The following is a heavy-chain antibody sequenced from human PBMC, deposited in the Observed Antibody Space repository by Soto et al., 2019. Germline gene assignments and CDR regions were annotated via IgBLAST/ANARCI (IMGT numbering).Heavy chain of an antibody. Sequence: QVQLVQSGAEVKKPGASVKVSCKASGYTFTSYAMHWVRQAPGQRLEWMGWINAGNGNTKYSQKFQGRVTITRDTXXXXXXXXXXXXXXXXXXXXXXXXXXGGPDGPGDYWGQGTLVTVSS. J-gene: IGHJ4*02. V-gene: IGHV1-3*01. D-gene: IGHD2-15*01. CDR1: GYTFTSYA. CDR2: INAGNGNT. CDR3: XXXXGGPDGPGDY.